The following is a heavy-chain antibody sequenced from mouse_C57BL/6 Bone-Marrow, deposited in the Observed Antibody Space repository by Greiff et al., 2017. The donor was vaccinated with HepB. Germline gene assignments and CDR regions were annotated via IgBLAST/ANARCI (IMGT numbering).Heavy chain of an antibody. D-gene: IGHD1-1*01. CDR1: GFTFSDYG. J-gene: IGHJ3*01. Sequence: EVQVVESGGGLVKPGGSLKLSCAASGFTFSDYGMHWVRQAPEKGLEWVAYISSGSSTIYYADTVKGRFTISRDNAKNTLFLQMPSLRSEDTAMYYCARRDYYGSSPWFAYWGQGTLVTVSA. CDR2: ISSGSSTI. V-gene: IGHV5-17*01. CDR3: ARRDYYGSSPWFAY.